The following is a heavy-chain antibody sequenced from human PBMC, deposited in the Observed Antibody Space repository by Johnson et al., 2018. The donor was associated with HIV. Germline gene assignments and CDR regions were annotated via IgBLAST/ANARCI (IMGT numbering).Heavy chain of an antibody. Sequence: VQLVESGGGLVQPGGSLRLSCAASGFTFSNAWMSWVRQAPGKGLEWVGRIKSKTDGGTTDYAAPVKGRFTISRDDSKNTLYLQMNSLKTEDTAVYYCARDAQEWGRWGDGAFDIWGQGTMVTVSS. CDR2: IKSKTDGGTT. V-gene: IGHV3-15*01. J-gene: IGHJ3*02. CDR3: ARDAQEWGRWGDGAFDI. D-gene: IGHD3-3*01. CDR1: GFTFSNAW.